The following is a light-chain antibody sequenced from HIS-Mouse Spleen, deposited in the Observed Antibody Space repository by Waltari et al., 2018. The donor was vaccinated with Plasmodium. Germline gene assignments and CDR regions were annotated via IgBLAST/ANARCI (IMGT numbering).Light chain of an antibody. CDR2: DVS. CDR3: CSYAGSYTLV. J-gene: IGLJ2*01. V-gene: IGLV2-11*01. Sequence: QSALTQPRSVSGSPGQSVHISCTGTRSDVGGYNYVSWYQPHPAKAPQLMIYDVSNLPSGVPDRFSGSKSGNTASLTISGLQAEDEADYYCCSYAGSYTLVFGGGTKLTVL. CDR1: RSDVGGYNY.